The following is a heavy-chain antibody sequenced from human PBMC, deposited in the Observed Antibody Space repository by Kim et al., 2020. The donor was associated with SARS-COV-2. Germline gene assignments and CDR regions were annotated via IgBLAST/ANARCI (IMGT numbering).Heavy chain of an antibody. CDR3: ARAGSYALIYYYMDV. CDR2: IYYSGST. J-gene: IGHJ6*03. CDR1: GGSISSYY. Sequence: SETLSLTCTVSGGSISSYYWSWIRQPPGKGLEWIGYIYYSGSTNYNPSLKSRVTISVDTSKNQFSLKLSSVTAADTAVYYCARAGSYALIYYYMDVWGKGTTVTVSS. D-gene: IGHD3-16*01. V-gene: IGHV4-59*01.